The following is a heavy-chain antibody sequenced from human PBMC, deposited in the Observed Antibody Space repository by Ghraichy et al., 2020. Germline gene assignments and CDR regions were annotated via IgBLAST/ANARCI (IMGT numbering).Heavy chain of an antibody. J-gene: IGHJ4*02. CDR3: ARHPSLRWPNFDY. D-gene: IGHD4-23*01. Sequence: SVKVSCKASGGTFSSYAISWVRQAPGQGLEWMGGIIPIFGTANYAQKFQGRVTITADESTSTAYMELSSLRSEDTAVYYCARHPSLRWPNFDYWGQGTLVTVSS. CDR2: IIPIFGTA. V-gene: IGHV1-69*13. CDR1: GGTFSSYA.